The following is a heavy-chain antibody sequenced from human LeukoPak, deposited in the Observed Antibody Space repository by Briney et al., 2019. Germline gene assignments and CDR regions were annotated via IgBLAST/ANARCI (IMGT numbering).Heavy chain of an antibody. D-gene: IGHD6-19*01. CDR2: INPNSGDR. J-gene: IGHJ4*02. CDR3: AREGWDQRDTAAFDH. V-gene: IGHV1-2*02. Sequence: ASVKVSCKASGYTFTGHYMHWARQAPGQGLEWMGWINPNSGDRNSAQKFQGRVTMTRDTSISTVYMELSRLGPDDTAVYYCAREGWDQRDTAAFDHWGQGTLVTVSS. CDR1: GYTFTGHY.